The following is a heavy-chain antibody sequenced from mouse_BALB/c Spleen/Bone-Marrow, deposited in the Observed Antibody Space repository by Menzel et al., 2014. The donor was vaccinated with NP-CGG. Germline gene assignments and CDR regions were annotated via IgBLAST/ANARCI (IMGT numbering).Heavy chain of an antibody. V-gene: IGHV5-6-4*01. J-gene: IGHJ4*01. D-gene: IGHD2-1*01. CDR2: ISSGGSYT. CDR1: GLTFSSYT. Sequence: EVQGVESGGGLVKPGGSLKLSCAASGLTFSSYTMSWVRQTPEKRLEWVATISSGGSYTYYPDSVKGRFTISRDNAKNTLYLQMSSLKSEDTAMYYCTRDGKGNYDYAMDYWGQGTSVTVSS. CDR3: TRDGKGNYDYAMDY.